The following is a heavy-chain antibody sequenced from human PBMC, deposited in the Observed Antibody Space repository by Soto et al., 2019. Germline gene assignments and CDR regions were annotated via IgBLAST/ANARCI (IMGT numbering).Heavy chain of an antibody. D-gene: IGHD3-16*01. J-gene: IGHJ2*01. Sequence: QVQLQESGPGLVKPSETLSLSCAVSGGSIRGYYWSWIRQPPGKGLAWSGYVYSSGTTNYSPSLKSRVTIAVDTSNNHFSLEVNSVAAADSAVYYCARHYTFSVATTCFDLWGRGTLVTVSS. V-gene: IGHV4-59*08. CDR3: ARHYTFSVATTCFDL. CDR1: GGSIRGYY. CDR2: VYSSGTT.